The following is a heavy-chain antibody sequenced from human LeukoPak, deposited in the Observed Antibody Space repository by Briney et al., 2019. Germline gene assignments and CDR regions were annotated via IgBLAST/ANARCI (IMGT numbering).Heavy chain of an antibody. V-gene: IGHV4-59*01. CDR3: ARVNYYDSSGTDY. D-gene: IGHD3-22*01. CDR2: IYYSGST. Sequence: SETLSLXCTVSGDSISSYYWSWIRQPPGKGLEWIGYIYYSGSTNYNPSLKSRVTISVDTSKNQFSLRLSSVTAADTAVYYCARVNYYDSSGTDYWGQGTLVTVSS. CDR1: GDSISSYY. J-gene: IGHJ4*02.